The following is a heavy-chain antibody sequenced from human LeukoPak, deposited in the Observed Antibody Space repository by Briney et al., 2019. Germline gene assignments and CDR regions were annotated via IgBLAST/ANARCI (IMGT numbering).Heavy chain of an antibody. J-gene: IGHJ4*02. Sequence: GGSLTLSCAPSGFTFSSYWMHWVRPAPGRGLVWVSRINSDGSTTTYADSVKGRFTISRDNAKDTLYLQMTRLRAEDTAVYYCARATYYYDSSGYRAIYYFDYWGQGTLVTVSS. CDR3: ARATYYYDSSGYRAIYYFDY. CDR2: INSDGSTT. D-gene: IGHD3-22*01. V-gene: IGHV3-74*01. CDR1: GFTFSSYW.